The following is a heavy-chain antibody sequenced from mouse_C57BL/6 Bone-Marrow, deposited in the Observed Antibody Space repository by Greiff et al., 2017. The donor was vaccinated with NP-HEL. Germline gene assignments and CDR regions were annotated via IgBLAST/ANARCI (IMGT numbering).Heavy chain of an antibody. Sequence: VQLKQPGAELVKPGASVKLSCKASGYTFTSYWMQWVKQRPGQGLEWIGEIDPSDSYTNYNQKFKGKATLTVDTSSSTAYMQLSSLTSEDSAVYYCARDGYYPYWYFDVWGTGTTVTVSS. CDR2: IDPSDSYT. D-gene: IGHD2-3*01. CDR3: ARDGYYPYWYFDV. V-gene: IGHV1-50*01. J-gene: IGHJ1*03. CDR1: GYTFTSYW.